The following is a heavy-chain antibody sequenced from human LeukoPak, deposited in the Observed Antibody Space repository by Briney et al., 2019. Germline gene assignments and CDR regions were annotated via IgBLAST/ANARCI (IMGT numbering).Heavy chain of an antibody. V-gene: IGHV4-31*03. D-gene: IGHD1-26*01. J-gene: IGHJ3*01. CDR3: ATPCCATISCLDVFDV. Sequence: SQTLSLTCTVSGVSLSSDTYYWSWIRQRPGKGLEWIGHIYYSGSTSFNPSLKSRVSMSVDASKSQFSLKLTSVTAADTAVYYCATPCCATISCLDVFDVWGQGTVVTVSS. CDR2: IYYSGST. CDR1: GVSLSSDTYY.